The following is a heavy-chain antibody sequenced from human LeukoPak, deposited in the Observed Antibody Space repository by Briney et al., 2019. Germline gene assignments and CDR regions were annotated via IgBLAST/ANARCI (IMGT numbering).Heavy chain of an antibody. CDR2: IIPILGIA. Sequence: GHSVKVSCKAAGGTFSSYAISWMRQAPRPGLEWMGRIIPILGIANYAQRFQGRVTITAEKSTSTAYRELSSLRSEHTAVYYCARWDSGYDYFDYWGQGTLVTVSS. J-gene: IGHJ4*02. D-gene: IGHD5-12*01. V-gene: IGHV1-69*04. CDR1: GGTFSSYA. CDR3: ARWDSGYDYFDY.